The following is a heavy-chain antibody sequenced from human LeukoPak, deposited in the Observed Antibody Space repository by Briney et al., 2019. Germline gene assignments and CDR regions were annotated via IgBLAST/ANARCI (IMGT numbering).Heavy chain of an antibody. Sequence: GGSLRLSCAASGFTFSSYGMHWVRQAPGKGLEWVAVIWYDGSNKYYADSVKGRFTISRDNSKNTLYPQMNSLRAEDTAVYYCARMGGYSYGYYYYGMDVWGQGTTVTVSS. J-gene: IGHJ6*02. CDR1: GFTFSSYG. CDR3: ARMGGYSYGYYYYGMDV. V-gene: IGHV3-33*01. CDR2: IWYDGSNK. D-gene: IGHD5-18*01.